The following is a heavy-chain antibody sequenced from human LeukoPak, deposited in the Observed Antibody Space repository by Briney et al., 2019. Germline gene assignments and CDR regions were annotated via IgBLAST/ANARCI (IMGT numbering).Heavy chain of an antibody. D-gene: IGHD6-25*01. CDR3: ARDRDRAADYYFDY. J-gene: IGHJ4*02. CDR2: ISSDGTNK. Sequence: PAGGSLRLSCAASGFTFSSHAMHWVRQAPGKGLEWVSVISSDGTNKYYADSVKGRFTISRDNSKNTLYLQMNSLRAEDTALYYCARDRDRAADYYFDYWGQGTLVTVSS. V-gene: IGHV3-30-3*01. CDR1: GFTFSSHA.